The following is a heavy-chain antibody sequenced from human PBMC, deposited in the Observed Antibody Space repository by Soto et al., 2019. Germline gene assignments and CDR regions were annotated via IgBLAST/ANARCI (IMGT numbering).Heavy chain of an antibody. V-gene: IGHV4-31*03. CDR3: ASTYGTRGYSYCFQNPFDY. Sequence: QVQLQESGPGLVKPSQTLSLTCTVSGGSISSGGYYWSWIRQHPGKGLEGIGYIYYSGSTYYNQPLKSRVTISVDTSKNPFSLKLSSVTAADTAVYYCASTYGTRGYSYCFQNPFDYWGQGTLVTVSS. CDR1: GGSISSGGYY. D-gene: IGHD5-18*01. J-gene: IGHJ4*02. CDR2: IYYSGST.